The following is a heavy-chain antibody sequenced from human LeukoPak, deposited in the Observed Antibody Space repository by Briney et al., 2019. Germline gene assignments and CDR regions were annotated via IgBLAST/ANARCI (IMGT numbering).Heavy chain of an antibody. V-gene: IGHV3-74*01. J-gene: IGHJ4*02. D-gene: IGHD7-27*01. Sequence: GGSLRLSCAASGFTFSSCAMYWVRQAPGKGLVWVSRISGDGSRTDYADSVKGRFTISRDNRKNTLYLQMNSLRAEDTAVYYCARPLGPSVDFDYWGQGTLVTVSS. CDR3: ARPLGPSVDFDY. CDR2: ISGDGSRT. CDR1: GFTFSSCA.